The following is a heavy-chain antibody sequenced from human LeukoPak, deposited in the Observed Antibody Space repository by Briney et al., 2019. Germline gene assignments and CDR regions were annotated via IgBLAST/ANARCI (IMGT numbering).Heavy chain of an antibody. CDR3: ARHIRSDYYYDSSGYLYYFDY. V-gene: IGHV4-34*01. CDR1: GGSFSGYY. Sequence: PSETLSLTCAVYGGSFSGYYWSWIRQPPGKGLEWIGEINHSGSTNYNPSLRSRVTISVDTSKNQFSLKLSSVAAADTAVYYCARHIRSDYYYDSSGYLYYFDYWGQGTLVTVSS. J-gene: IGHJ4*02. CDR2: INHSGST. D-gene: IGHD3-22*01.